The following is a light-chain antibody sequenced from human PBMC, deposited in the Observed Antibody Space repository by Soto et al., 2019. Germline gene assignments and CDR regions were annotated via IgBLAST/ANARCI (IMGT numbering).Light chain of an antibody. Sequence: QLVLTQSPSASASLGASVTLTCTLSSGHSSYAIAWHQQQPEKGPRYLMKLNSDGRHSKGDGIPDRFSGSITGAERYLTISSLQSEDEADYYCQTWGTGIRVFGGGTKLTVL. V-gene: IGLV4-69*01. CDR1: SGHSSYA. CDR3: QTWGTGIRV. J-gene: IGLJ3*02. CDR2: LNSDGRH.